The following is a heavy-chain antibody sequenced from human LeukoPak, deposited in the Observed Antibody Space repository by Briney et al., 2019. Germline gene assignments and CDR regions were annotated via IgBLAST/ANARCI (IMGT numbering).Heavy chain of an antibody. J-gene: IGHJ4*02. D-gene: IGHD3-22*01. CDR1: GGSISSYY. Sequence: PSETLSLTCTVSGGSISSYYWSWIRQPPGKGLEWIGYIYYSGSTNYNPSLKSRVTISVDTSKNQFSLKLSSVTAADTAVYYCARALYDSSGYYSYYLDYWGQGTLVTVSS. CDR2: IYYSGST. CDR3: ARALYDSSGYYSYYLDY. V-gene: IGHV4-59*01.